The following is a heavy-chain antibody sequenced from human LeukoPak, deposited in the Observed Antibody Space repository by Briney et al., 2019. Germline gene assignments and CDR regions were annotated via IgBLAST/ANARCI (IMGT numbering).Heavy chain of an antibody. CDR2: IYHSGST. CDR1: GYSISSGYY. CDR3: ARELIVATIATEGWGCWFDP. J-gene: IGHJ5*02. Sequence: SETLSLTCTVSGYSISSGYYWGWIRQPPGKGLEWIGSIYHSGSTYYNPSLKSRVTISVDTSKNQFSLKLSSVTAADTAVYYCARELIVATIATEGWGCWFDPWGQGTLVTVSS. V-gene: IGHV4-38-2*02. D-gene: IGHD5-12*01.